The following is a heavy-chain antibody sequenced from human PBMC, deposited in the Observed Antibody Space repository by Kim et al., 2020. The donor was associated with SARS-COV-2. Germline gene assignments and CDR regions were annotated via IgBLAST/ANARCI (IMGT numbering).Heavy chain of an antibody. Sequence: SVQGRFTISRDNSKTPLYLQMNSLRAEDTAVYYCARDGGYSGYDDYYFDYWGQGTLVTVSS. CDR3: ARDGGYSGYDDYYFDY. V-gene: IGHV3-30*07. J-gene: IGHJ4*02. D-gene: IGHD5-12*01.